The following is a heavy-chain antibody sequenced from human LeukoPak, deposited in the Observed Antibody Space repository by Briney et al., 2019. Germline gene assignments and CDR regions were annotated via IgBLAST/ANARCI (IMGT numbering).Heavy chain of an antibody. Sequence: ASVKVSCKASGYTFTNFGVSWVRQAPGQGLEWMGWISVYNGNTNYAQKLQGRVTMTTDTSTSTAYMELRSLRSDDTAVYYCARDLEPPDIVPVGAFDIWGQGTMVTVSS. CDR3: ARDLEPPDIVPVGAFDI. V-gene: IGHV1-18*01. CDR2: ISVYNGNT. J-gene: IGHJ3*02. D-gene: IGHD2-8*01. CDR1: GYTFTNFG.